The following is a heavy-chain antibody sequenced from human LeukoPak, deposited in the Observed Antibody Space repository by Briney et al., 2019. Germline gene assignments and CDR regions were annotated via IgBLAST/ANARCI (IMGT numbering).Heavy chain of an antibody. CDR1: GFTFSSSA. CDR3: ARAGARYSSSWYDY. J-gene: IGHJ4*02. CDR2: ISASGGST. V-gene: IGHV3-23*01. Sequence: GGSLRLSCAASGFTFSSSAMSWVRQVPGKGLEWVSGISASGGSTYYADSVRGRFTISRDNSKNTLYLQMNSLRAEDTAVYYCARAGARYSSSWYDYWGQGTLVTVSS. D-gene: IGHD6-13*01.